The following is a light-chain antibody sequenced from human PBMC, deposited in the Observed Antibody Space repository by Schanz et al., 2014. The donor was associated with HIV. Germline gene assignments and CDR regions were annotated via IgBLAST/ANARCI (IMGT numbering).Light chain of an antibody. CDR3: SSYAGSYNLGVL. CDR1: SSNIGNNA. Sequence: QSVLTQPPSVSEAPRQRVTISCSGSSSNIGNNAVNWYQQLPGTGPKLLIYATYNRPSGVPDRFSGSQSGNTASLTVSGLQPEDEADYYCSSYAGSYNLGVLFGGGTKVTVL. J-gene: IGLJ2*01. CDR2: ATY. V-gene: IGLV1-36*01.